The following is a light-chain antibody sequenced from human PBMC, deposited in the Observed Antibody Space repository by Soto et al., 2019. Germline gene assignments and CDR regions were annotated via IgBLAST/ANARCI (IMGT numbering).Light chain of an antibody. CDR1: QSIIRS. CDR2: GGA. J-gene: IGKJ5*01. V-gene: IGKV3-15*01. Sequence: DIVMTQSPDTLAVSPGERATLSCRASQSIIRSLAWYQQQPGQAPRLLLVGGAPRTTYITAGFSGSGSGTVFTLTNISQQAEDCALYYCKQYDTWPPITFGQGTRLEI. CDR3: KQYDTWPPIT.